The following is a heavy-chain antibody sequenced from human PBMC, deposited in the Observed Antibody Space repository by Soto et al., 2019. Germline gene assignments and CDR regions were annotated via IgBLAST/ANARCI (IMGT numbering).Heavy chain of an antibody. Sequence: SDTLSLTCSVYVVSFVGEYCSLILEPPVNWVEWIVEINHSVITNYNPSLKSLVTISVDTSKNQFSLKLSSVTAADTAVYYCARVLGYSSGGRRWGGCLAPWGQGTLVTVSS. D-gene: IGHD2-15*01. J-gene: IGHJ5*02. CDR3: ARVLGYSSGGRRWGGCLAP. V-gene: IGHV4-34*01. CDR1: VVSFVGEY. CDR2: INHSVIT.